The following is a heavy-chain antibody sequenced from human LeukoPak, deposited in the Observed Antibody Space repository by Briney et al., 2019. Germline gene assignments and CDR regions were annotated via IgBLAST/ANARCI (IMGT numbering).Heavy chain of an antibody. CDR3: ARAPSEIGGYYPEYFRH. CDR1: GFPFSSYW. Sequence: PGGSLRLSCAASGFPFSSYWMHWVRPAPGKGLVWVSRIKSDGSTNYADSVKGRFTISRDNAKNTVSLQMNSLRAEDTGVYYCARAPSEIGGYYPEYFRHWGQGTLVTVSS. V-gene: IGHV3-74*01. D-gene: IGHD3-22*01. J-gene: IGHJ1*01. CDR2: IKSDGST.